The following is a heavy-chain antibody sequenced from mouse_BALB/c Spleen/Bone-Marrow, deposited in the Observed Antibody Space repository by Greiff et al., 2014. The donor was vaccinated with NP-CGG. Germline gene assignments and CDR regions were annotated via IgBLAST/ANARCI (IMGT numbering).Heavy chain of an antibody. Sequence: EVQVVESGGDLVKPGGSLKLSCAASGFTFSSYGMSWVRQTPDKRLEWVATISSGGSYTYYPDSVKGRFTISRDNAKNTLYLQMSSLKPEDTAMYYCARQYGNLGVMDYWGQGTSVTVSS. J-gene: IGHJ4*01. V-gene: IGHV5-6*01. CDR2: ISSGGSYT. CDR1: GFTFSSYG. CDR3: ARQYGNLGVMDY. D-gene: IGHD2-1*01.